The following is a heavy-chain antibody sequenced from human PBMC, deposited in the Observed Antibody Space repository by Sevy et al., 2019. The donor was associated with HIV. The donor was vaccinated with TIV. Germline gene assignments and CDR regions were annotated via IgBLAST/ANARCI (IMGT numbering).Heavy chain of an antibody. D-gene: IGHD3-10*01. V-gene: IGHV1-18*01. Sequence: ASVKVSCKASGYTFSSYGISWVRQAPGQGLEWMGWISDYNGYTNYPHKFQGRVTMSTETSTRTAYMELRSLRSDDTAVYFCAREGYYYRSGTYIPPNYYGMDVWGQWTAVTVSS. CDR3: AREGYYYRSGTYIPPNYYGMDV. CDR1: GYTFSSYG. J-gene: IGHJ6*02. CDR2: ISDYNGYT.